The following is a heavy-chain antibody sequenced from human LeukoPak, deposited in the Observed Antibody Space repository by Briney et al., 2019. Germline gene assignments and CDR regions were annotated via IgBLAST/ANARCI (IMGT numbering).Heavy chain of an antibody. J-gene: IGHJ4*02. D-gene: IGHD3-10*01. Sequence: SETLSLTCNVSGGSISSSIYYWGWIRQPPGKGLEWIGSIYYSGSTYYNPSLKSRVTISVDTSKNQFSLKLRSVTAADTAVYYCARRLGSSGSYYYWGQGTLVTVSS. CDR1: GGSISSSIYY. V-gene: IGHV4-39*01. CDR2: IYYSGST. CDR3: ARRLGSSGSYYY.